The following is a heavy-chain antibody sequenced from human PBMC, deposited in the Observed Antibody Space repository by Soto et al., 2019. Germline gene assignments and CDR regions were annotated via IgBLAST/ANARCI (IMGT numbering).Heavy chain of an antibody. CDR3: ARDRIAARLSYMDV. CDR1: GGSFSGYY. Sequence: SETLSLTCAVYGGSFSGYYWSWIRQPPGKGLEWIGEINHSGSTNYNPSLKSRVTISVDTSKNQFSLKLSSVTAADTAVYYCARDRIAARLSYMDVWGKGTTVTVSS. CDR2: INHSGST. V-gene: IGHV4-34*01. D-gene: IGHD6-6*01. J-gene: IGHJ6*03.